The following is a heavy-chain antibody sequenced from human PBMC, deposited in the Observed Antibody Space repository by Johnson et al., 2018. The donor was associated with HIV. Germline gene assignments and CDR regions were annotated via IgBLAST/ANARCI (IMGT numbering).Heavy chain of an antibody. Sequence: EKLVESGGGVVRPGGSLRLSCAASGFTFDDYGMNWVRQGPGKGLEWVSGINWNGGSTGYADSVKGRFTISRDNAKNSLYLQMNSLRPEDTAVYYCAKIWGDIAATGDAFDSWGQGTMVTVSS. J-gene: IGHJ3*02. CDR2: INWNGGST. CDR1: GFTFDDYG. CDR3: AKIWGDIAATGDAFDS. D-gene: IGHD5-12*01. V-gene: IGHV3-20*04.